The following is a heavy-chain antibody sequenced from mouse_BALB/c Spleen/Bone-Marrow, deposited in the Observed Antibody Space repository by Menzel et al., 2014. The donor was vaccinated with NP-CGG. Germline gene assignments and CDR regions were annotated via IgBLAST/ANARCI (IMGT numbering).Heavy chain of an antibody. CDR2: FNPYNDDS. CDR1: GYIFTAYV. CDR3: AREGWLLRFDY. J-gene: IGHJ2*01. D-gene: IGHD2-3*01. Sequence: EVKVVESGPELVKPGASVKMSCKASGYIFTAYVMHWVKQKPGQGLEWIGLFNPYNDDSNYNEKFKGKATLTSDKSSSTAYMELSSLTSEDSAVYYCAREGWLLRFDYWGQGTTLTVSS. V-gene: IGHV1-14*01.